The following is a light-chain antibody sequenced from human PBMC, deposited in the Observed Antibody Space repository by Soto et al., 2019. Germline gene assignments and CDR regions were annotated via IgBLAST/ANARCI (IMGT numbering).Light chain of an antibody. V-gene: IGLV3-1*01. CDR3: QAWDDTTGVV. CDR2: LDT. J-gene: IGLJ2*01. CDR1: KLGDRY. Sequence: SYELTQPPSVSVSPGQTASITCSGDKLGDRYACWYQQKPGQSPVLVIYLDTKRPSGIPERFSGSNSGNTATLTISGTQAVDEADYYGQAWDDTTGVVFGGGTQLTVL.